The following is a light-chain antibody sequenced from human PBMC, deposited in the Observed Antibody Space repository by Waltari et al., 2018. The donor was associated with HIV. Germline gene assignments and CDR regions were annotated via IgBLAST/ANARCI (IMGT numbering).Light chain of an antibody. CDR3: QKYNVAPFS. CDR1: EDNSNH. V-gene: IGKV1-27*01. Sequence: DMQITQSPCSLSASVGDRITIPCLEPEDNSNHLAWYQQRPGKAPKLLLSAASTLESGVPSRFSGTGSGSFFTLTISSLQPEDVATYFCQKYNVAPFSFGPGTKVDLK. CDR2: AAS. J-gene: IGKJ3*01.